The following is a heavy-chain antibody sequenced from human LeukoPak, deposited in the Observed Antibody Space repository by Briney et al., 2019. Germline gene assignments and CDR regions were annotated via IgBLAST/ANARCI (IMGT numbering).Heavy chain of an antibody. CDR2: INHSGST. D-gene: IGHD6-13*01. V-gene: IGHV4-34*01. CDR1: GGSFSGYY. J-gene: IGHJ4*02. CDR3: ARGSGYSSLYYFDY. Sequence: SETLSLTCAVYGGSFSGYYWSWIRQPPGKGLEWIGEINHSGSTNYNPSLKSRVTISVDTSKNQFSLKLSSVTAADTAVYYRARGSGYSSLYYFDYWGQGTLVTVSS.